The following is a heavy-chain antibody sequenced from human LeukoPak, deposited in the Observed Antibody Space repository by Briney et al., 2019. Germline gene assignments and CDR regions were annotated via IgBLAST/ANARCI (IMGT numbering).Heavy chain of an antibody. D-gene: IGHD4-17*01. CDR3: VRFDYGDYFGVYY. Sequence: SETLSLTCTVSGGSISSYYWSWIRQPPGKGLEWIGYIYYSGSTNYNPSLKSRVTISVDTSKNQFSLKLSSVTAADTAVYYCVRFDYGDYFGVYYWGQGTLVTVSS. J-gene: IGHJ4*02. CDR1: GGSISSYY. V-gene: IGHV4-59*08. CDR2: IYYSGST.